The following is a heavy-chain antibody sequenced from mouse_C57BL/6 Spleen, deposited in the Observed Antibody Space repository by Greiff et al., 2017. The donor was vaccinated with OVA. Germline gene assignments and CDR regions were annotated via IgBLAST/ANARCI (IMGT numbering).Heavy chain of an antibody. CDR3: ARWTTGGEYFDY. CDR2: INPSSGYT. J-gene: IGHJ2*01. Sequence: VQLQQSGAELAKPGASVKLSCKASGYTFTSYWMHWVKQRPGQGLEWIGYINPSSGYTKYNQKFKDKATLTVDKSSSTAYMQLSSLTYEDSAVYYCARWTTGGEYFDYWGQGTTLTVSS. CDR1: GYTFTSYW. V-gene: IGHV1-7*01. D-gene: IGHD1-1*01.